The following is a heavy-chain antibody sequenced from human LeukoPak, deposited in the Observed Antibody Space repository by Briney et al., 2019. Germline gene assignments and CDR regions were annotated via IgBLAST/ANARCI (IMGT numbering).Heavy chain of an antibody. D-gene: IGHD2-15*01. CDR1: GGSISSYY. J-gene: IGHJ5*02. Sequence: SETLSLTCTVSGGSISSYYWSWIRQPAGKGLEWIGRIYTSGSTNYNPSLKSRVTISVDTSKNQFSLKLSSVTAADTAVYYCARGITYCSGGSCYGGWFDPWGQGTLVTVSS. CDR2: IYTSGST. CDR3: ARGITYCSGGSCYGGWFDP. V-gene: IGHV4-4*07.